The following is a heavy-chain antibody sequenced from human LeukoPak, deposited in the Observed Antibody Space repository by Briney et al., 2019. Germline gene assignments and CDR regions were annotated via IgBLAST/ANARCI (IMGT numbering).Heavy chain of an antibody. D-gene: IGHD2-2*03. J-gene: IGHJ6*02. V-gene: IGHV3-9*01. Sequence: SGGSLRLSCGASGFTFHEKYAMHWVRQAPGKGLEWVSGFSLDSDNVGYADSVRGRFTVSRARAKNSLYLQMNYLRPEDTALYFCTKDMDPGGINVWGQGTTVIVSS. CDR1: GFTFHEKYA. CDR3: TKDMDPGGINV. CDR2: FSLDSDNV.